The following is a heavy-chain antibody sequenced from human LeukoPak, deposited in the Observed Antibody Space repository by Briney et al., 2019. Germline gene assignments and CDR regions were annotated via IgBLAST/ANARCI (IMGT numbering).Heavy chain of an antibody. CDR1: GGSFSGYY. J-gene: IGHJ4*02. CDR2: INHSGST. D-gene: IGHD1/OR15-1a*01. Sequence: SETLSLTCAVYGGSFSGYYWSWIRQPPGKGLEWIGEINHSGSTNYNPSLKSRVTISVDTSKNQFSLKLSSVTAADTAVYYCXXXAGRNKCDYWGQGTLVTVSS. V-gene: IGHV4-34*03. CDR3: XXXAGRNKCDY.